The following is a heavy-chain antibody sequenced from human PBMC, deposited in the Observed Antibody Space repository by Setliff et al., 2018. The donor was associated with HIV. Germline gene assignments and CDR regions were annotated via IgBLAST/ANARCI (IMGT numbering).Heavy chain of an antibody. D-gene: IGHD2-2*01. CDR3: ARTTIVAVPAANYYFDF. CDR2: IYYRGTT. CDR1: GGSISTGGYY. V-gene: IGHV4-31*03. J-gene: IGHJ4*02. Sequence: SETLSLTCTVSGGSISTGGYYWSWIRQQPGKGLEWIGYIYYRGTTHYNPSLRSRATLSVDTSKNQFSLNLRSVTVVDTAVYYCARTTIVAVPAANYYFDFWGQGDLVTVSS.